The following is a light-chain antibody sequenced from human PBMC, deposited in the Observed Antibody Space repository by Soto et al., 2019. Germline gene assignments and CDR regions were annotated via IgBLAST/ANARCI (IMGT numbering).Light chain of an antibody. CDR2: RAF. V-gene: IGKV3-15*01. Sequence: EIVMTQSPATLSLSPGETATLSCRASLSVSSDLAWYRQKPGQAPRLLIYRAFTRATGIPARFSGSGFGTDFTLTISSLQSEDFAVYYCQQYNNWPLTFGGGTKVDIK. J-gene: IGKJ4*01. CDR1: LSVSSD. CDR3: QQYNNWPLT.